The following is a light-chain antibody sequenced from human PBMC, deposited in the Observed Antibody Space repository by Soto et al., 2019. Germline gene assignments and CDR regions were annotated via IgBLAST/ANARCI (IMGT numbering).Light chain of an antibody. CDR2: EGS. Sequence: QSALTQPAAVSGSPGQSITISCTGTSSDVGSYNLVSWYQQHPGKAPKLMIYEGSKRPSGVFNRFSGSKSGNTASLTISGLHAEDDADYYCCSYAGSSTYVVFGGGTKLTVL. CDR1: SSDVGSYNL. CDR3: CSYAGSSTYVV. J-gene: IGLJ2*01. V-gene: IGLV2-23*01.